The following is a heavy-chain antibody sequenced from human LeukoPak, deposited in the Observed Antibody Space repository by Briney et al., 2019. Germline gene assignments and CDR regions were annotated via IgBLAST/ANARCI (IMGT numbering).Heavy chain of an antibody. Sequence: GGSLRLSCAASGFTFDDYAMHWVRQAPGKGLEWVSGISWNSGSIGYADSVKGRFTISRDNSKNTLYLQMNSLRAEDTAVYYCARVKYDILTGYSDAFDIWGQGTMVTVSS. CDR1: GFTFDDYA. V-gene: IGHV3-9*01. CDR3: ARVKYDILTGYSDAFDI. D-gene: IGHD3-9*01. J-gene: IGHJ3*02. CDR2: ISWNSGSI.